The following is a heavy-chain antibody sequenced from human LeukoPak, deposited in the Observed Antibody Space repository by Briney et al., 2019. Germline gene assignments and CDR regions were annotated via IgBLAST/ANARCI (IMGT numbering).Heavy chain of an antibody. CDR2: ISSGGSTI. J-gene: IGHJ6*02. D-gene: IGHD2-15*01. CDR3: AREKSYCSGGSCYFFSGMDV. Sequence: GGSLRLSCAASGFTFSSYEMNWVRQAPGKGLEWVSYISSGGSTIYYADSVKGRFTISRDNAKNSLYLQTNSLRAEDTAVYYCAREKSYCSGGSCYFFSGMDVWGQGTTVTVSS. CDR1: GFTFSSYE. V-gene: IGHV3-48*03.